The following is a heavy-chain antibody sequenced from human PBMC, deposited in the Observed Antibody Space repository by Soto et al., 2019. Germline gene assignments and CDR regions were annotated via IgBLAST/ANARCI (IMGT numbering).Heavy chain of an antibody. CDR2: ITSSSSYI. CDR1: GFTFSLYS. V-gene: IGHV3-21*01. D-gene: IGHD3-22*01. Sequence: GGSLRLSCAASGFTFSLYSMIWVRQAPGKGLEWVASITSSSSYIYYEDSLKGRFTISRDNAKNSLFVQLDSLRAEDTAVYFCVRARSTDSRPDYWGQGTLVTVSS. J-gene: IGHJ4*02. CDR3: VRARSTDSRPDY.